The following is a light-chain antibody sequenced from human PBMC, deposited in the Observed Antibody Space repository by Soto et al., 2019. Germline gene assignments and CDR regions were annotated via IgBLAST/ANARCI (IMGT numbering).Light chain of an antibody. Sequence: EIVLTQSPGTLSLSPGERATLSCRASQSVSNNYLAWYQQKPGQAPRLLIYGASNRATGIPDRFSGSGSGTDFTLTISSLQPEDFAVYFCQHYGSSRTFGQGTKWIS. CDR2: GAS. J-gene: IGKJ1*01. CDR1: QSVSNNY. CDR3: QHYGSSRT. V-gene: IGKV3-20*01.